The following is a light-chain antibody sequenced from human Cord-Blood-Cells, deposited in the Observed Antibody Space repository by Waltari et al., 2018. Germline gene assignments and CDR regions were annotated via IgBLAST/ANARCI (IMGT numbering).Light chain of an antibody. V-gene: IGKV1-39*01. CDR1: QSISSY. J-gene: IGKJ1*01. CDR2: AAS. CDR3: QQSYSTPPWT. Sequence: DIQMTQSPSSLSASVGDRVTITCRASQSISSYLNWYQQNPRKAPKLLIYAASSLQSGVPSRFSGSGSGTDFTLTISSLQPEDFATYYCQQSYSTPPWTFGQGTKVEIK.